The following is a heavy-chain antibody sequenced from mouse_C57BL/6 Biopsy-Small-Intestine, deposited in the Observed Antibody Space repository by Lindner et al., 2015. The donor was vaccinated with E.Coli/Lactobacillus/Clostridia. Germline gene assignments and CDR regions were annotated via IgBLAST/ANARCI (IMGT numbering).Heavy chain of an antibody. V-gene: IGHV10-1*01. Sequence: VQLQESGGGLVQPKGSLKLSCAASGFSFNTYAMNWVRQAPGKGLEWVARIRSKSNNYATYYADSVKDRFTTSRDDSESMLYLQMNNLKTEDTAMYYCVRQDTTVVANYAMDYWGQGTSVTVSS. J-gene: IGHJ4*01. CDR3: VRQDTTVVANYAMDY. CDR2: IRSKSNNYAT. CDR1: GFSFNTYA. D-gene: IGHD1-1*01.